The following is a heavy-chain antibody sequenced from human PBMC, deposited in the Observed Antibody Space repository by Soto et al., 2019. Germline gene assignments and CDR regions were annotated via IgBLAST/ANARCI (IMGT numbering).Heavy chain of an antibody. V-gene: IGHV1-69*12. CDR3: ASSSGSYYRSYYFDY. CDR2: IIPIFGTA. D-gene: IGHD1-26*01. J-gene: IGHJ4*02. Sequence: QVQLVQSGAEVKKPGSSVKVSCKASGGTFSSYAISWVRQAPGQGLEWMGGIIPIFGTANYAQKFQGRVTITADESTSTAYMALSSLTSEDTAVYYCASSSGSYYRSYYFDYWGQGTLVTVSS. CDR1: GGTFSSYA.